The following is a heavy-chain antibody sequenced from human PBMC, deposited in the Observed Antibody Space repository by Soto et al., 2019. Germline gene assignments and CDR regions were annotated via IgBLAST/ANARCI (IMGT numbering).Heavy chain of an antibody. V-gene: IGHV3-49*03. Sequence: GGSLRLSCTASGFTFGDYVMVWFRQAPGKGLEWVGFIRKNGYGGTTEYAASVKGRFSISRDDAKSIAYLQMNSLKTEDTALYYCTRDIVGATGFDYWGQGTLVTVS. D-gene: IGHD1-26*01. CDR1: GFTFGDYV. CDR3: TRDIVGATGFDY. J-gene: IGHJ4*02. CDR2: IRKNGYGGTT.